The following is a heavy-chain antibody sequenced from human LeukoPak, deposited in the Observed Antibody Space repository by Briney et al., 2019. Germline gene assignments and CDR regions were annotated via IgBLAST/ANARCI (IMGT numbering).Heavy chain of an antibody. Sequence: QTGGSLRLSCAASGFTFSSYAMHWVRQAPGRGLEWVAVISYDGSNKYYADSVKGRFTISRDNSKNTLYLQMNSLRAEDTAVYYCARARGSYSAPYAFDIWGQGTMVTVSS. J-gene: IGHJ3*02. CDR2: ISYDGSNK. CDR1: GFTFSSYA. D-gene: IGHD1-26*01. V-gene: IGHV3-30-3*01. CDR3: ARARGSYSAPYAFDI.